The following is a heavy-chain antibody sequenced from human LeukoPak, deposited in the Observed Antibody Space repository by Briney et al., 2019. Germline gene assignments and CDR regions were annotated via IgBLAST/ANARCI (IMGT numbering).Heavy chain of an antibody. V-gene: IGHV3-30-3*01. Sequence: GGSLRLSCAASGFTFSSYAMHWVRQAPGKGLEWVAAISYDGSNKYYADSVKGRFTISRDNSKNTLYLQMNSLRAEDTAVYYCASTGREQLARTTFDYWGQGTLVTVSS. CDR1: GFTFSSYA. D-gene: IGHD6-6*01. J-gene: IGHJ4*02. CDR2: ISYDGSNK. CDR3: ASTGREQLARTTFDY.